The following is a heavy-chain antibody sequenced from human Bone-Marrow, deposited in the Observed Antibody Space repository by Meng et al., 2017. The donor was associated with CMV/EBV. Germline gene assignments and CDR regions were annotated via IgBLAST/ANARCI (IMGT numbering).Heavy chain of an antibody. CDR2: IYYSGST. CDR3: ARDVYGRGWFDP. V-gene: IGHV4-39*07. Sequence: LQLQPEAVPGVVTLAETLFPLCTASAGSRISSSYYAGCIRQPPGKGLEWIGSIYYSGSTYYNPSLKSRVTISVDTSKNQFSLKLSSVTAADTAVYYCARDVYGRGWFDPWGQGTLVTVSS. CDR1: AGSRISSSYY. D-gene: IGHD3-16*01. J-gene: IGHJ5*02.